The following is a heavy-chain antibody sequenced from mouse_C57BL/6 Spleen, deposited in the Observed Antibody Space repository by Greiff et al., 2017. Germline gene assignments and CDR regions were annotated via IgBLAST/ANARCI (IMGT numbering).Heavy chain of an antibody. CDR1: GYTFTNYW. Sequence: QVQLQQSGAELVRPGTSVKMSCKASGYTFTNYWIGWAKQRPGHGLEWIGDIYPGGGYTNYNEQFKGKATLTADKSSSTAYMQFSSLTSEDSAIYYCARSSGYDYAMDYWGQGTSVTVSS. CDR2: IYPGGGYT. V-gene: IGHV1-63*01. J-gene: IGHJ4*01. CDR3: ARSSGYDYAMDY. D-gene: IGHD3-2*02.